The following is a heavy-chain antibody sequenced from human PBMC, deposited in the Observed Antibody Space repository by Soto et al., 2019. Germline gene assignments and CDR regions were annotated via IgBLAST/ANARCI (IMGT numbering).Heavy chain of an antibody. V-gene: IGHV4-31*03. Sequence: QVQLQESGPGLVKPSQTLSLTCTVSGGSISSGGYYWSWIRQHPGKGLEWIGYIYHSGTTYYKSSLKSRLTISVDTSTNQFSLKQSSVTAADTAVYYCARVTKYYDPYYFDYWGQGTLVTVSS. J-gene: IGHJ4*02. CDR3: ARVTKYYDPYYFDY. D-gene: IGHD3-22*01. CDR1: GGSISSGGYY. CDR2: IYHSGTT.